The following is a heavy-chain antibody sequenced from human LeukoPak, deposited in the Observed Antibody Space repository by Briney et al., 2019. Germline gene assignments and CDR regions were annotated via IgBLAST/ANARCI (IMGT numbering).Heavy chain of an antibody. Sequence: PGGSLRLSCAASGFTFTNYAMSWVRQAPRKGLEWVSVISATDCNTHYADSVKGRFTISRDNSKNTLYLQMNSLRAEDTAVYFCARSTTMEDWGQGTLVTVSS. CDR3: ARSTTMED. CDR2: ISATDCNT. CDR1: GFTFTNYA. V-gene: IGHV3-23*01. D-gene: IGHD3-10*01. J-gene: IGHJ4*02.